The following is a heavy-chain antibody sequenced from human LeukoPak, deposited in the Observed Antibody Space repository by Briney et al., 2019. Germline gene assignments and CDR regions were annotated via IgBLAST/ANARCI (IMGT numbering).Heavy chain of an antibody. CDR2: ISSSSSTK. D-gene: IGHD6-6*01. V-gene: IGHV3-48*01. Sequence: GGSLRLSCAASGFTFSSYSMNWVRQAPGRGLEWVSYISSSSSTKYYADSVKGRFTISRDNSKNTLYLQMNSLRAEDTAVYYCAKRGSIAARPSDYWGQGTLVTVSS. CDR1: GFTFSSYS. J-gene: IGHJ4*02. CDR3: AKRGSIAARPSDY.